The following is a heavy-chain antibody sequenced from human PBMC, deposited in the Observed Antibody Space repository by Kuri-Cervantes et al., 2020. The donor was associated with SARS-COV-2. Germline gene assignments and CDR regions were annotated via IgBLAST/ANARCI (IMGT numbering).Heavy chain of an antibody. Sequence: GSLRLSCAVSGYSISSGYYWGWIRQPPGKGLEWIGSIYHSGSTYYNPSLKSRVTISVDTSKNQFSLKLSSVTAADTAVYYCARAPQYSSGFDYWGQGTLVTVSS. D-gene: IGHD6-25*01. CDR1: GYSISSGYY. CDR2: IYHSGST. J-gene: IGHJ4*02. CDR3: ARAPQYSSGFDY. V-gene: IGHV4-38-2*01.